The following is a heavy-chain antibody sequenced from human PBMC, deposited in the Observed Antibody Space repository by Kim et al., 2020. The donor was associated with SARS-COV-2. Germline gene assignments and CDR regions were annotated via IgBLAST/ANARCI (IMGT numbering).Heavy chain of an antibody. CDR3: ASALVVYDGGNHYYYDMDV. V-gene: IGHV1-69*13. CDR1: GGTFNNYG. Sequence: SVKVSCKASGGTFNNYGINWVRQAPGQGLEWMGGIIPIFGTANYAQKFQGRVTITADDTTSTAYMELSSLRSEDTAGYFCASALVVYDGGNHYYYDMDVWGQGTSVTVSS. CDR2: IIPIFGTA. D-gene: IGHD2-8*02. J-gene: IGHJ6*02.